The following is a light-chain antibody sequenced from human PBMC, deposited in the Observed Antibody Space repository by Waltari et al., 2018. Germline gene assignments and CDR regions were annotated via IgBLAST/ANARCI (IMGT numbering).Light chain of an antibody. CDR1: QSVLYSSNNKNY. J-gene: IGKJ3*01. V-gene: IGKV4-1*01. Sequence: DIVMTQSPDSLAVSLGERATINCKSSQSVLYSSNNKNYLAWYQQKPGQPPKLLIYWASTRESGVPDRFSGSESVTDFTLTISSLQAEDVAVYYCHQYYSTPFTFGPGTKVDIK. CDR2: WAS. CDR3: HQYYSTPFT.